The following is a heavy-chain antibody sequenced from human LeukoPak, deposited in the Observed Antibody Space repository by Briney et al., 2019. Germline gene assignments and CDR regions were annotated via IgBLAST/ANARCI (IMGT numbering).Heavy chain of an antibody. J-gene: IGHJ3*02. V-gene: IGHV1-8*02. CDR3: ARRLGLRWDLQAFDI. Sequence: GASVKVSCKASGYTFSIYDINWVRQATGQGLEWMGWMNPNGGNTGYAQKFQGRVTITRNTSISTAYMEVSSLRSEDTAVYYCARRLGLRWDLQAFDIWGQGTMVTVSS. D-gene: IGHD4-23*01. CDR2: MNPNGGNT. CDR1: GYTFSIYD.